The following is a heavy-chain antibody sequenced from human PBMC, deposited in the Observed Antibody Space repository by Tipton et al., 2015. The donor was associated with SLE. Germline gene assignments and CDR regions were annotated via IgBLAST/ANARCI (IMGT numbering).Heavy chain of an antibody. CDR1: GYSISTGFY. CDR2: VSTSGDT. CDR3: ARIIGGSSVFDI. J-gene: IGHJ3*02. D-gene: IGHD1-26*01. V-gene: IGHV4-38-2*02. Sequence: TLSLTCTVSGYSISTGFYWGWIRQPPGKGLDWIGHVSTSGDTNYNPSLESRVTISRDTPNNQFSLKLNSVTAADTAIYYCARIIGGSSVFDIWGPGTMVTVSS.